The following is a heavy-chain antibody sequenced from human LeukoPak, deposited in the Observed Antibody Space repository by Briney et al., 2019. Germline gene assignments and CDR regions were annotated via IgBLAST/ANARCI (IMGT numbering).Heavy chain of an antibody. CDR3: AREGGSYYEPYYFDY. CDR2: ISAYNGNT. CDR1: GYTFTSYG. J-gene: IGHJ4*02. V-gene: IGHV1-18*01. Sequence: GASVKVSCKASGYTFTSYGISWVRQAPGQGLEWRGWISAYNGNTNYAQKLQGRVTMTTDTSTSTAYMELRSLRSDDTAVYYCAREGGSYYEPYYFDYWGQGTLVTVSS. D-gene: IGHD1-26*01.